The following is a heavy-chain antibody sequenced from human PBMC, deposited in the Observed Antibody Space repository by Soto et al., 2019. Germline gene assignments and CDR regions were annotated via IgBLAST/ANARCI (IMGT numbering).Heavy chain of an antibody. CDR3: ARDKDRQQLGGNYYYGIDV. Sequence: QVQLVQSGAEVKKPGSSVTVSCKASGGTFGNSAISWVRQAPGQGLEWMGGIIPIFPTRDYAQKFQGRVTITADESTTTAYMELTSLRSEDTAVYYCARDKDRQQLGGNYYYGIDVWGQGTKVTVSS. D-gene: IGHD3-3*02. V-gene: IGHV1-69*12. CDR2: IIPIFPTR. CDR1: GGTFGNSA. J-gene: IGHJ6*02.